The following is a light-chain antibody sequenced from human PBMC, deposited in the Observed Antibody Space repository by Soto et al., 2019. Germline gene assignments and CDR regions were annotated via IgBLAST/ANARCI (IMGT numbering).Light chain of an antibody. CDR2: GPY. V-gene: IGKV3-20*01. J-gene: IGKJ1*01. Sequence: EIVLTHSPGTLSFSPEERPTLLCRASQSVSRSYFAWYPEKPAQAPRLLIYGPYSRATGLPDRFSGSGYGTDFTLTISRLEPEDFAVYYCQKYGQGFGQGTKVDIK. CDR3: QKYGQG. CDR1: QSVSRSY.